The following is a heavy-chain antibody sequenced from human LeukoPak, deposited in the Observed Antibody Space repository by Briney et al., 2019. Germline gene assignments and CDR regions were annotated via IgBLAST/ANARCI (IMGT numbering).Heavy chain of an antibody. CDR1: GFTFSRYR. CDR3: ARTEYSSSWYVAQYYSYYMDV. J-gene: IGHJ6*03. CDR2: ISSSSSTI. V-gene: IGHV3-48*01. D-gene: IGHD6-13*01. Sequence: GGSLRLSCAASGFTFSRYRMNWVRQAPGKGLEWVSYISSSSSTIYYADSVKGRFTISRDNAKNSLYLQMNSLRAEDTAVYYCARTEYSSSWYVAQYYSYYMDVWGKGTTVTVSS.